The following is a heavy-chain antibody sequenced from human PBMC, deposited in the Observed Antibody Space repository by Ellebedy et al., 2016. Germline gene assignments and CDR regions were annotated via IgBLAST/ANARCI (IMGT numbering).Heavy chain of an antibody. Sequence: SVKVSXXASGDTFSSYAISWVRQAPGKGLEWMGGIVPIFETTNYAQKFQGKVTITADESTSTAYMELNSLRSEDTAVYYCAKGGHINMVRGVIDYGIDVWGQGTTVTVSS. V-gene: IGHV1-69*13. J-gene: IGHJ6*02. CDR1: GDTFSSYA. CDR3: AKGGHINMVRGVIDYGIDV. D-gene: IGHD3-10*01. CDR2: IVPIFETT.